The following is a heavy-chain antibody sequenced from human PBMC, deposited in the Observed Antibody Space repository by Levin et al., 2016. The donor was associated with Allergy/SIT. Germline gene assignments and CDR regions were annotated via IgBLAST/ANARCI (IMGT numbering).Heavy chain of an antibody. Sequence: KVSCKGSGYSFTSYWISWVRQMPGKGLEWMGRIDPSDSYTNYSPSFQGHVTISADKSISTAYLQWSSLKASDTAMYYCARSILTGYYKGGYYYYMDVWGKGTTVTVSS. CDR1: GYSFTSYW. CDR3: ARSILTGYYKGGYYYYMDV. D-gene: IGHD3-9*01. V-gene: IGHV5-10-1*01. CDR2: IDPSDSYT. J-gene: IGHJ6*03.